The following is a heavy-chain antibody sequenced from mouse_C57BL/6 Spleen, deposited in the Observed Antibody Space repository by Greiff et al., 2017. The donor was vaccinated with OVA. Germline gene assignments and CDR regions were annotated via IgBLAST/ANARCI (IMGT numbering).Heavy chain of an antibody. CDR3: ARGTYRKDYAMDY. V-gene: IGHV1-72*01. CDR1: GYTFTSYW. J-gene: IGHJ4*01. D-gene: IGHD2-14*01. CDR2: IDPNSGGT. Sequence: QVQLKQPGAELVMPGASVKLSCKASGYTFTSYWMHWVKQRPGRGLEWIGRIDPNSGGTKYNEKFKSKATLTVDKPSSTAYMQLSSLTSEDSAVYYCARGTYRKDYAMDYWGQGTSVTVSS.